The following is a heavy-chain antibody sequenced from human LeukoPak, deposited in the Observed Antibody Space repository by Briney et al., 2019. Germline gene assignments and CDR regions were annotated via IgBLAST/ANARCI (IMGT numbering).Heavy chain of an antibody. D-gene: IGHD6-19*01. CDR1: GFTFSNYW. CDR2: IKTDGSEK. V-gene: IGHV3-7*01. CDR3: ARYYSHTSAWSEGGLDQ. J-gene: IGHJ4*02. Sequence: GGSLRLSCEGSGFTFSNYWMGWVRQAPGKGLQWVANIKTDGSEKYYVDSVKGRFTISRDNSRNTLYLQMNSLRAEDTAVYYCARYYSHTSAWSEGGLDQWGQGTLVTVSS.